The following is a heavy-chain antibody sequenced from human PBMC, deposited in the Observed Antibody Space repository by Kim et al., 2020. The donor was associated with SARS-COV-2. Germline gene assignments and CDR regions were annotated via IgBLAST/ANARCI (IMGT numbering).Heavy chain of an antibody. CDR1: GFTFSSYA. D-gene: IGHD3-9*01. V-gene: IGHV3-23*01. CDR2: ISGSGGST. CDR3: AKDLNNKLRYFDWLLFD. J-gene: IGHJ4*02. Sequence: GGSLRLSCAASGFTFSSYAMSWVRQAPGKGLEWVSAISGSGGSTYYADSVKGRFTISRDNSKNTLYLQMNSLRAEDTAVYYCAKDLNNKLRYFDWLLFDWGQGTLVTVSS.